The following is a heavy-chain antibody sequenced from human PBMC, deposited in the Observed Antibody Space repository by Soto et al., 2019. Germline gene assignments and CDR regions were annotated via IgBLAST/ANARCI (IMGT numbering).Heavy chain of an antibody. CDR1: GGSFSGFY. Sequence: SETLSLTCAVHGGSFSGFYWTWIRQPPGKGLEWIGEINHSGSSNYNPPLKSRVTMSLDTSGNQFSLSLNSVTAADTAVYYCARMAGPWYFDLWGRGTLVTVSS. CDR3: ARMAGPWYFDL. J-gene: IGHJ2*01. CDR2: INHSGSS. V-gene: IGHV4-34*01.